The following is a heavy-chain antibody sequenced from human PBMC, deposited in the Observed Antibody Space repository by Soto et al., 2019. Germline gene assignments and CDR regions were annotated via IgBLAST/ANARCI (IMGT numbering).Heavy chain of an antibody. D-gene: IGHD3-10*01. CDR1: GFTFSSYS. J-gene: IGHJ6*02. V-gene: IGHV3-48*02. CDR2: ISSSSSTI. CDR3: ARELMVRGVIGYYYYYGMDV. Sequence: PGGSLRLSCAASGFTFSSYSMNWVRQAPGKGLEWVSYISSSSSTIYYADSVKGRFTISRDNAKNSLYLQMNSLRDEDTAVYYCARELMVRGVIGYYYYYGMDVWGQGTTVTVSS.